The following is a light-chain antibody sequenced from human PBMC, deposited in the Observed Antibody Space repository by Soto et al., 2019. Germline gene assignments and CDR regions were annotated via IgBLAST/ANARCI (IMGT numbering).Light chain of an antibody. CDR1: SSNIGAGYD. V-gene: IGLV1-40*01. Sequence: QSVLTQPPSVSGAPGQRVTIPCTGSSSNIGAGYDVHWYQQLPGTAPKLLIYDNRNRPSGVPDRFSGSKSGTSASLAITGLQAEDEADYYCQSYDSSLSAYVFGTGTKVTVL. CDR3: QSYDSSLSAYV. CDR2: DNR. J-gene: IGLJ1*01.